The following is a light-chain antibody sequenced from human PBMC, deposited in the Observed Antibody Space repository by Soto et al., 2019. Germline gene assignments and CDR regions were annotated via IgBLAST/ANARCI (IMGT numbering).Light chain of an antibody. CDR3: QQYGSSGT. CDR2: GAS. V-gene: IGKV3-20*01. CDR1: QSVSNNY. J-gene: IGKJ1*01. Sequence: LTQSPGTVSLSPGERATLSCRASQSVSNNYLAWYQQKPGQAPRLLIYGASNRATGIPDRFSGSGSGTDFTLTISRLEPGDFAVYYCQQYGSSGTFGQGTKVDI.